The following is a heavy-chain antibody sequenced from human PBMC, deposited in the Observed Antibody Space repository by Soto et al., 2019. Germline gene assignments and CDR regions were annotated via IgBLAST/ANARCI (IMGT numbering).Heavy chain of an antibody. CDR3: ARGARITIFGVVTAYYMDV. CDR2: INHSGST. Sequence: QVQPQQWGAGLLKPSETLSLTCAVYGGSFSGYYWSWIRQPPGKGLEWIGEINHSGSTNYNPSLKGRVTISVDTSKNQFSLKLSSVTAADTAVYYCARGARITIFGVVTAYYMDVWGKGTTVTVSS. D-gene: IGHD3-3*01. V-gene: IGHV4-34*01. J-gene: IGHJ6*03. CDR1: GGSFSGYY.